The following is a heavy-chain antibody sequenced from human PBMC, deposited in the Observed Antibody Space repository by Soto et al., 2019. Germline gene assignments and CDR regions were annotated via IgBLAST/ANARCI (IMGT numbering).Heavy chain of an antibody. CDR3: ARSLLSSSCY. J-gene: IGHJ4*02. D-gene: IGHD6-13*01. Sequence: EVQLVESGGGLIQPGGSLRLSCAASGCTFNSHEMNWVRQAPGKGLEWVSYISSSGSTIYYADSVKGRFSISRDNAENSLYLHMNSLRDEDTAVYYCARSLLSSSCYWGQGTLVTVSS. V-gene: IGHV3-48*03. CDR1: GCTFNSHE. CDR2: ISSSGSTI.